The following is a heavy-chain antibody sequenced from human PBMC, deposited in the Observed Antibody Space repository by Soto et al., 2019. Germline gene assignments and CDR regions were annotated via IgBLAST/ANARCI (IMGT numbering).Heavy chain of an antibody. J-gene: IGHJ6*03. CDR2: IRSKAYGGTT. V-gene: IGHV3-49*03. CDR1: GFTFGDYA. CDR3: TRVLAAAGYYYYYYMDV. D-gene: IGHD6-13*01. Sequence: GGSLRLSCTASGFTFGDYAMSWFRQAPGKGLEWVGFIRSKAYGGTTEYAASVKGRFTISRDDSKSIVYLQMNSLKTEDTAVYYCTRVLAAAGYYYYYYMDVWGKGTTVTVSS.